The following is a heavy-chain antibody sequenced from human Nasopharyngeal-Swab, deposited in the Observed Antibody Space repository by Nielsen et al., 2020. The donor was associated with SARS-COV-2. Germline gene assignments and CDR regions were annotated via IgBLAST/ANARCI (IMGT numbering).Heavy chain of an antibody. D-gene: IGHD2-2*01. CDR2: INHSGST. J-gene: IGHJ6*02. V-gene: IGHV4-34*01. Sequence: RQAPGKGLEWIGEINHSGSTNYNPSLRSRVTISVDTSKNQFSLKLSSVTAADTAVYYCARGGYYCSSTSCYYYSGYYYGMDVWGQGTTVTVSS. CDR3: ARGGYYCSSTSCYYYSGYYYGMDV.